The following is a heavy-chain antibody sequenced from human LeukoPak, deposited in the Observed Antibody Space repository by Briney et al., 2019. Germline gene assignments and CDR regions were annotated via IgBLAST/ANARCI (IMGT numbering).Heavy chain of an antibody. CDR2: INAGNGNT. D-gene: IGHD6-13*01. CDR1: GYTFTSYA. V-gene: IGHV1-3*01. J-gene: IGHJ4*02. CDR3: ARGAGPPALIAAADHFDY. Sequence: ASVKASCKASGYTFTSYAMHWVRQAPGQRLEWMGWINAGNGNTKYSQKFQGRVTITRDTSASTAYMELSSLRSEDTAVYYCARGAGPPALIAAADHFDYWGQGTLVTVSS.